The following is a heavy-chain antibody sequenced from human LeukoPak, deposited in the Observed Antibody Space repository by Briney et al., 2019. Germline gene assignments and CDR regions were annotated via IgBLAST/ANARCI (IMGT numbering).Heavy chain of an antibody. CDR2: ISSSGSTI. D-gene: IGHD6-19*01. CDR1: GFTFSDYY. J-gene: IGHJ6*02. V-gene: IGHV3-11*01. CDR3: ARDRVAVAAQEDYGMDV. Sequence: GGSLRLSCAASGFTFSDYYMSWIRQAPGKGLEWVSYISSSGSTIYYADSVKGRFTISRDNAKNSLYLQMNSLRAEDTAVYYCARDRVAVAAQEDYGMDVWGQGTTVTVSS.